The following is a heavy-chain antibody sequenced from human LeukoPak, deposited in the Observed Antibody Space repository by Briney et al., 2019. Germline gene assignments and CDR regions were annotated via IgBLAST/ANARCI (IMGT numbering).Heavy chain of an antibody. CDR2: ISDEGNNK. CDR3: AREWHTVVPAAGIDT. CDR1: GFTFSTYA. Sequence: GGSLRLSCAASGFTFSTYAMHWVRQAPGKGLEWVAVISDEGNNKYYADSVKGRFTISRDNSKNTLFLQMNSLRAEDTAVYYCAREWHTVVPAAGIDTWGQGTLVTVSS. D-gene: IGHD2-2*01. J-gene: IGHJ5*02. V-gene: IGHV3-30-3*01.